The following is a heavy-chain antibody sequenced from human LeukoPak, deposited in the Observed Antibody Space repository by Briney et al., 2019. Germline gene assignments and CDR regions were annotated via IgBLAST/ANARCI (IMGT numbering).Heavy chain of an antibody. J-gene: IGHJ5*02. Sequence: ASVKVSCKASGGTFSSYAISWVRQAPGQGLEWMGGIIPIFGTANYAQKFQGRVTITADESTSTAYMELSSLRSEDTAVYYCARVPAAIGRTRNNWFDPWGQGTLVNVSS. V-gene: IGHV1-69*13. D-gene: IGHD2-2*01. CDR3: ARVPAAIGRTRNNWFDP. CDR1: GGTFSSYA. CDR2: IIPIFGTA.